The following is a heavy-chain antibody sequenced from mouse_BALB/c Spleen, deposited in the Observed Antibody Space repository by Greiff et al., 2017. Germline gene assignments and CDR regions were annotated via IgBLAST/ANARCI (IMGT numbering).Heavy chain of an antibody. CDR1: GFTFSSYA. CDR3: ARDHYGYDGAWFAY. J-gene: IGHJ3*01. V-gene: IGHV5-6-5*01. Sequence: EVKLMESGGGLVKPGGSLKLSCAASGFTFSSYAMSWVRQTPEKRLEWVASISSGGSTYYPDSVKGRFTISRDNARNILYLQMSSLRSEDTAMYYCARDHYGYDGAWFAYWGQGTLVTVSA. D-gene: IGHD2-2*01. CDR2: ISSGGST.